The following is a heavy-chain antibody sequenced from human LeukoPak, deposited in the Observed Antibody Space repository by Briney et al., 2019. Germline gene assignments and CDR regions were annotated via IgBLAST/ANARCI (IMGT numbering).Heavy chain of an antibody. D-gene: IGHD3-22*01. CDR2: IKQDGSEK. CDR1: GFIFNNYW. Sequence: GGSLRLSCAASGFIFNNYWMSWVRQAPGKGLEWVANIKQDGSEKYYVDSVKGRFTISRDNSQSTLYLQMNTLRAEDTAVYYCAKLGGKHYYDDSGYYYGDAFDTWGQGTVITVSS. V-gene: IGHV3-7*03. CDR3: AKLGGKHYYDDSGYYYGDAFDT. J-gene: IGHJ3*02.